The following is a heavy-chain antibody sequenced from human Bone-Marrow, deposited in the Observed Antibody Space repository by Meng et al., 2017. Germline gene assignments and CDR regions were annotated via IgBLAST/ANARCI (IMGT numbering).Heavy chain of an antibody. CDR3: ARVPPFTARVTSYYYYGMDV. V-gene: IGHV3-21*01. CDR2: ISSSSSYI. CDR1: GFTFSSYS. D-gene: IGHD5-18*01. J-gene: IGHJ6*02. Sequence: GESLKISCAASGFTFSSYSMNWVRQAPGKGLEWVSSISSSSSYIYYADSVKGRFTISRDNAKNSLYLQMNSLRAEDTAVYYCARVPPFTARVTSYYYYGMDVWGQGTTVTVSS.